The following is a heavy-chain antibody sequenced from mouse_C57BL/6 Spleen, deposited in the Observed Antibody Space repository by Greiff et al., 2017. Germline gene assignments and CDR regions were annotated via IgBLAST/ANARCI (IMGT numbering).Heavy chain of an antibody. V-gene: IGHV5-9-1*02. Sequence: EVQGVESGEGLVKPGGSLKLSCAASGFTFSSYAMSWVRQTPEKRLEWVAYISSGGDYIYYADTVKGRFTISRDNARNTLYLQMSSLKSEDTAMYYCTREDDYDGAYWGQGTLVTVSA. J-gene: IGHJ3*01. CDR2: ISSGGDYI. CDR1: GFTFSSYA. CDR3: TREDDYDGAY. D-gene: IGHD2-4*01.